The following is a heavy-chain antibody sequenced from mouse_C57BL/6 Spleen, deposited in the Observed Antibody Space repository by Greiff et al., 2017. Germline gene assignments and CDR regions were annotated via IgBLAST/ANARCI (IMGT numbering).Heavy chain of an antibody. CDR3: VRGSSYWYFDV. D-gene: IGHD1-1*01. CDR1: GYAFTNYL. J-gene: IGHJ1*03. CDR2: INPGSGGT. Sequence: QVQLQQSGAELVRPGTSVKVSCKASGYAFTNYLIEWVKQRPGQGLEWIGVINPGSGGTNYNEKFKGKATLTADKSSSTAYMQLSSLTSEDSAVYFCVRGSSYWYFDVWGTGTTVTVSS. V-gene: IGHV1-54*01.